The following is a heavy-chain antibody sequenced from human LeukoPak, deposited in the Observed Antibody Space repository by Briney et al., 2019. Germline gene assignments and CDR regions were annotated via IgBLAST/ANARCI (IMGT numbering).Heavy chain of an antibody. Sequence: PGGSLRLSCAASGFTFSSYSMNWVRQAPGKGLGWVSSISSSSSYIYYADSVKGRFTISRDNAKNSLYLQMNSLRDEDTAVYYCARHDYGGNSGDYWGQGTLVTVSS. CDR1: GFTFSSYS. V-gene: IGHV3-21*01. D-gene: IGHD4-23*01. J-gene: IGHJ4*02. CDR3: ARHDYGGNSGDY. CDR2: ISSSSSYI.